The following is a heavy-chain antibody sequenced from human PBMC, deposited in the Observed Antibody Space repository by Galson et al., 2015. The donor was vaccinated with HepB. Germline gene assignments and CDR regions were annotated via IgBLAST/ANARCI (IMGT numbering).Heavy chain of an antibody. CDR1: GGTFSSYA. CDR3: ARGEMTTVTRYFDL. CDR2: IIPILGIA. D-gene: IGHD4-17*01. V-gene: IGHV1-69*04. J-gene: IGHJ2*01. Sequence: SVKVSCKTSGGTFSSYAISWVRQAPGQGLEWMGRIIPILGIANYAQKFQGRVTITADKSTSTAYVELSSLRSEDTAVYYCARGEMTTVTRYFDLWGRGTLVTVSS.